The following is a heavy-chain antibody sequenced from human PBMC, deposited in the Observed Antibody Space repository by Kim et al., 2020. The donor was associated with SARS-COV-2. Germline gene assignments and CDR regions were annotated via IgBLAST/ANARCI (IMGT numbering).Heavy chain of an antibody. J-gene: IGHJ2*01. V-gene: IGHV3-23*01. D-gene: IGHD6-6*01. CDR3: AKDLSDRPVWYFDL. Sequence: ATSWTGRSTISRDNSKNTLYLQMNCLRAEDTAVYYCAKDLSDRPVWYFDLWGRGTLVTVSS.